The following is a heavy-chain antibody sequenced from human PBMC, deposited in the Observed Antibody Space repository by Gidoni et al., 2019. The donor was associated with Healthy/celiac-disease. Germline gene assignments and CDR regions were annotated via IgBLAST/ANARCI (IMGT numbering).Heavy chain of an antibody. CDR1: GFTFSSYA. J-gene: IGHJ4*02. D-gene: IGHD5-12*01. CDR2: ISGSVGST. V-gene: IGHV3-23*01. CDR3: AKGDGYDYQFDY. Sequence: EVQLLESGGGLVQPGGSLRLSGAAYGFTFSSYAMSWVRQAPGKGRGWFSAISGSVGSTYYADSVNGRFTISRDNSKNTLYLQMNSLRAEDTAVYYCAKGDGYDYQFDYWGQGTLVTVSS.